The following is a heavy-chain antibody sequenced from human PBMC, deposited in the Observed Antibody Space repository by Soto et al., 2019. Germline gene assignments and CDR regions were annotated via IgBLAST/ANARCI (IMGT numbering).Heavy chain of an antibody. CDR2: IKSKTDGGTT. Sequence: EVQLVESGGGLVKPGGSLRLSCAASGFTFSNAWMNWVRQAPGKGLEWVGRIKSKTDGGTTDYAAPVKGRFTISRDDSKNTLYLQRNSLKTEDTAVYYCTTGPWAVDDYGDYVRTVLVDYWGQGTLVTVSS. D-gene: IGHD4-17*01. J-gene: IGHJ4*02. CDR1: GFTFSNAW. CDR3: TTGPWAVDDYGDYVRTVLVDY. V-gene: IGHV3-15*07.